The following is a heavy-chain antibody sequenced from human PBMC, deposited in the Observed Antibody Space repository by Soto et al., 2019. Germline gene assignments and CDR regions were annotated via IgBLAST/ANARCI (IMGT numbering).Heavy chain of an antibody. Sequence: SVKVSCKASGGTFSSYAISWVRQAPGQGLEWMGGIIPIFGTANYAQKFQGRVTITADESTSTAYMELSSLRSEDTAGYYCAXXXXXGXXXVXATAHTTTAIVERSSLEWEDTVVYYCESGGYRSTQNRSAPGGRGT. J-gene: IGHJ1*01. CDR2: IIPIFGTA. CDR3: AXXXXXGXXXVXATAHTTTAIVERSSLEWEDTVVYYCESGGYRSTQNRSAP. D-gene: IGHD3-10*01. V-gene: IGHV1-69*13. CDR1: GGTFSSYA.